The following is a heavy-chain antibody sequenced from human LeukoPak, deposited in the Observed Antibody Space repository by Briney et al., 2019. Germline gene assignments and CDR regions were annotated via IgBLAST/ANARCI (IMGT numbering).Heavy chain of an antibody. D-gene: IGHD1-1*01. Sequence: SETLSPTCTVSGGTISSYYWSWIRQPPGKGLEWIGYIYYSGSTNYNPSLKSRVTISVDTSKNQFSLKLSSVTAADTAVYYCASGNWRYYFDSWGQGTLVTVSS. J-gene: IGHJ4*02. CDR1: GGTISSYY. CDR2: IYYSGST. V-gene: IGHV4-59*01. CDR3: ASGNWRYYFDS.